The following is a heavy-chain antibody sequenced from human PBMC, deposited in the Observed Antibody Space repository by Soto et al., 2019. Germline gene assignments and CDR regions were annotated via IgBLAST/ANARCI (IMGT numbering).Heavy chain of an antibody. D-gene: IGHD3-3*01. CDR2: MTGGGTT. V-gene: IGHV3-23*01. J-gene: IGHJ6*02. CDR3: AKLKGGLGRFYGLDA. Sequence: PGGSLRLSCRASGFTFKNYAMTWVRKCPGKGLQWVSLMTGGGTTDYADSAKGRFIISRDNSKNTPSLQMHNLRADDTALYYCAKLKGGLGRFYGLDAWGQGTMVTVSS. CDR1: GFTFKNYA.